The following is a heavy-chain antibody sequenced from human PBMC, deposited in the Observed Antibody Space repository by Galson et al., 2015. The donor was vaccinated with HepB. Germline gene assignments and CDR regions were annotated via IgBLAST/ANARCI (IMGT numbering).Heavy chain of an antibody. J-gene: IGHJ3*02. CDR1: GGSISSYY. CDR3: ARGRYDRRSKDAFDI. D-gene: IGHD3-22*01. CDR2: IYYSGST. V-gene: IGHV4-59*01. Sequence: ETLSLTCTVSGGSISSYYWSWIRQPPGKGLEWIGYIYYSGSTNYNPSLKSRVTISVDTSKNQFSLKLSSVTAADTAVYYCARGRYDRRSKDAFDIWGQGTMVTVSS.